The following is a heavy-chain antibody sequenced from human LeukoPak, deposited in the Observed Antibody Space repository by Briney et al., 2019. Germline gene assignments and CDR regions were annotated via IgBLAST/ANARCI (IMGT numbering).Heavy chain of an antibody. J-gene: IGHJ4*02. Sequence: PSETLPLTCTVSGGSISSYYWSWIRQPPGKGLEWIGYIYYSGSTNYNPSLKSRVTISVDTSKNQFSLKLSSVTAADTAVYYCARHAAAGTRRAGGYFDYWGQGTLVTVSS. CDR3: ARHAAAGTRRAGGYFDY. V-gene: IGHV4-59*08. CDR1: GGSISSYY. CDR2: IYYSGST. D-gene: IGHD6-13*01.